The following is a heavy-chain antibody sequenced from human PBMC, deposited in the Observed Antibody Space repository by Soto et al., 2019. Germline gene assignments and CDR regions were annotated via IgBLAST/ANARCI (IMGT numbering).Heavy chain of an antibody. Sequence: QVQLVQSGAEVKKPGSSVKVSCKASGYTFTGYYMHWVRQAPGQGLEWMGWINPNSGGTNYAQKFQGWVTMTRDTSISTAYMELSRLRSDATAVYYCARSGYYDILTGYKDWCAPWGKGTLVTVSS. V-gene: IGHV1-2*04. J-gene: IGHJ5*02. CDR2: INPNSGGT. CDR3: ARSGYYDILTGYKDWCAP. CDR1: GYTFTGYY. D-gene: IGHD3-9*01.